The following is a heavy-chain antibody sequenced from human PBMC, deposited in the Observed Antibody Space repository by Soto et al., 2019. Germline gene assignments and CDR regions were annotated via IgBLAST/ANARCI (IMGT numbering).Heavy chain of an antibody. CDR1: GFTFINYA. Sequence: EVQLLESGGDSVQPGGSVRLSCAGSGFTFINYAMNWVRQAPGKGMEWVSTISGGGDATFFADSVRGRFTFSRDNSKNTVTLQMNSLGVADTAVYYCARKVVGSTSRPDYWYFDLWGRGTLVTVSS. CDR3: ARKVVGSTSRPDYWYFDL. D-gene: IGHD2-21*01. CDR2: ISGGGDAT. J-gene: IGHJ2*01. V-gene: IGHV3-23*01.